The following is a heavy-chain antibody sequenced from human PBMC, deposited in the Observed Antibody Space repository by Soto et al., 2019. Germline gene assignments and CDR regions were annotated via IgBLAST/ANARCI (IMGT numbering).Heavy chain of an antibody. Sequence: PGGSLRLSCAASGFTFSSYAMHWVRQAPGKGLEWVAVISYDGSNKYYADSVKGRFTISRDNSKNTLYLQMNSLRAEDTAVYYCARDICSSTSCYVYYGMDVWGQGTTVTVYS. CDR2: ISYDGSNK. D-gene: IGHD2-2*01. CDR3: ARDICSSTSCYVYYGMDV. CDR1: GFTFSSYA. J-gene: IGHJ6*02. V-gene: IGHV3-30-3*01.